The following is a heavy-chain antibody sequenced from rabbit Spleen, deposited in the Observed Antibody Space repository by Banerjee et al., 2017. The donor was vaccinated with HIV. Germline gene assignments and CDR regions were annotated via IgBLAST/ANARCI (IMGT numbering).Heavy chain of an antibody. CDR1: GFSFSNNYY. D-gene: IGHD7-1*01. CDR3: AREGWIDFNYPLGYFVL. Sequence: QSLEESGGDLVKPGASLTLTCTASGFSFSNNYYMCWVRQAPGKGPEWIACIYAVGSSGSTFYASWAKGRFTISKTSSTTVTLQMTSLTAADTATYFCAREGWIDFNYPLGYFVLWGQGTLVTVS. CDR2: IYAVGSSGST. J-gene: IGHJ4*01. V-gene: IGHV1S40*01.